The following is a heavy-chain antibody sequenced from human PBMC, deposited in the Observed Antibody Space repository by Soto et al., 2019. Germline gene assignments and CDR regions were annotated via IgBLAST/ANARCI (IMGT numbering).Heavy chain of an antibody. V-gene: IGHV4-34*01. CDR1: GGSFSGYY. D-gene: IGHD4-17*01. J-gene: IGHJ4*02. Sequence: QVQLQQWGAGLLKPSETLSLTCAVYGGSFSGYYWSWIRQPPGKGLEWIGEINHSGSTNHNPSLKSRVTISVDTSKNQFSLKLSSVTAADTAVYYCARGGDYVDDYWGQGTLVTVSS. CDR2: INHSGST. CDR3: ARGGDYVDDY.